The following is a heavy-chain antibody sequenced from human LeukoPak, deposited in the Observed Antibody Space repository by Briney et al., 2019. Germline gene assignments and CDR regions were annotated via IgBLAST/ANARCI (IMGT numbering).Heavy chain of an antibody. D-gene: IGHD3-3*01. CDR3: AKDERSGYPYYFDY. J-gene: IGHJ4*02. Sequence: SETLSLTCTVSGDSISSNNYCWSWIRQPAGKGLEWIGRIYTSGTTNYNPSLKSRVTMSVDTSKNQFSLNLTSVTAADTAVYYCAKDERSGYPYYFDYWGQGTLVTVSS. CDR2: IYTSGTT. CDR1: GDSISSNNYC. V-gene: IGHV4-61*02.